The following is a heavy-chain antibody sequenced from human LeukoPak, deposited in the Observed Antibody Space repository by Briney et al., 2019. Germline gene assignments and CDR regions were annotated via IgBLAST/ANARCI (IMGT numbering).Heavy chain of an antibody. J-gene: IGHJ5*02. V-gene: IGHV4-38-2*02. CDR2: IYYSGST. D-gene: IGHD4-17*01. CDR1: GYSISSAYY. CDR3: ARGSTVTPGWFDP. Sequence: SETLSLTCTVSGYSISSAYYWGWIRQPPGKGLEWIGSIYYSGSTYYNPSLKSRVTISVDTSKNQFSLKLSSVTAADTAVYYCARGSTVTPGWFDPWGQGTLVTVSS.